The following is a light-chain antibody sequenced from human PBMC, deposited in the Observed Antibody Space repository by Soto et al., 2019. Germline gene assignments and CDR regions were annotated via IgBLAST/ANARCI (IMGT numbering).Light chain of an antibody. CDR1: SSDVGGYNY. J-gene: IGLJ1*01. CDR2: EVS. V-gene: IGLV2-14*01. CDR3: SSYTSSSTRLYV. Sequence: QSVLTQPASVSGSPGQSITISCTGTSSDVGGYNYVSWYQQHPGKAPKLMIYEVSNRPSGVSNRFSGSKSGNTASLTISGLQAEDEADYSCSSYTSSSTRLYVFGTGTKVTVL.